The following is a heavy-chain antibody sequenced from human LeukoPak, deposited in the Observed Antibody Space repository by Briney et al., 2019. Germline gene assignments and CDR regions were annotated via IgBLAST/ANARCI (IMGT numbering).Heavy chain of an antibody. D-gene: IGHD1-26*01. V-gene: IGHV3-30*18. CDR2: ISYDGSNK. J-gene: IGHJ5*02. CDR1: GSTFSSYG. Sequence: PGGSLRLSCAASGSTFSSYGMHWVRQAPGKGLEWVAVISYDGSNKYYADSVKGRFTISRDNSKNTLYLQMNSLRAEDTAVYYCAKDSGGSYNNWFDPWGQGTLVTVSS. CDR3: AKDSGGSYNNWFDP.